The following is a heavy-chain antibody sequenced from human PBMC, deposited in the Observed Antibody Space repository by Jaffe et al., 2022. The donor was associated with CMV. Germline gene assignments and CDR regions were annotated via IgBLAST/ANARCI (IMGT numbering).Heavy chain of an antibody. CDR3: ARDQLNCSSTSCYFGWFDP. V-gene: IGHV3-48*03. CDR2: ISSSGSTI. Sequence: EVQLVESGGGLVQPGGSLRLSCAASGFTFSSYEMNWVRQAPGKGLEWVSYISSSGSTIYYADSVKGRFTISRDNAKNSLYLQMNSLRAEDTAVYYCARDQLNCSSTSCYFGWFDPWGQGTLVTVSS. J-gene: IGHJ5*02. CDR1: GFTFSSYE. D-gene: IGHD2-2*01.